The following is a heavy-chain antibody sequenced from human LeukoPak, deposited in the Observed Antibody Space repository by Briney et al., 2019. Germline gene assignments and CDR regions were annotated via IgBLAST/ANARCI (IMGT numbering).Heavy chain of an antibody. CDR1: GFTFDDYG. CDR2: ISGSGGST. Sequence: AGGSLRLSCAASGFTFDDYGMNWVRQAPGKGLEWVSAISGSGGSTYYADSVKGRFTISRDNSKNTLYLQMNSLRAEDTAVYYCAKSYYYDSMDYWGQGTLVTVSS. D-gene: IGHD3-22*01. CDR3: AKSYYYDSMDY. V-gene: IGHV3-23*01. J-gene: IGHJ4*02.